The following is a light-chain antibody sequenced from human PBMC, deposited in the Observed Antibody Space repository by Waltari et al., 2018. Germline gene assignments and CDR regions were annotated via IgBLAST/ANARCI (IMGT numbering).Light chain of an antibody. CDR1: SSDVGSYNF. CDR3: CSFASRIGV. V-gene: IGLV2-23*02. CDR2: EVT. J-gene: IGLJ2*01. Sequence: QSALTQPASVSGSPGQSLTISCTGTSSDVGSYNFVSCYQQHPGKAPKLIISEVTKRPSGVSNRFSGSKSGNTASLTISGLQADDEADYYCCSFASRIGVFGGGTKVTVL.